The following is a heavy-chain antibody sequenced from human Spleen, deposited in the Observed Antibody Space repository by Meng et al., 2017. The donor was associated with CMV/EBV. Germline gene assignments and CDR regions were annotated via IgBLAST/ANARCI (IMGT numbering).Heavy chain of an antibody. Sequence: LRLSCTVSGGSISSAEYYWSWIRQPPGKGLEWIGHIYYSGSTYYNLSLKSRLTISIDTSKNQFSLNLTSVTAADTAVYYCAREIWQQQHFDYWGQGTLVTVS. V-gene: IGHV4-30-4*08. CDR3: AREIWQQQHFDY. J-gene: IGHJ4*02. D-gene: IGHD6-13*01. CDR2: IYYSGST. CDR1: GGSISSAEYY.